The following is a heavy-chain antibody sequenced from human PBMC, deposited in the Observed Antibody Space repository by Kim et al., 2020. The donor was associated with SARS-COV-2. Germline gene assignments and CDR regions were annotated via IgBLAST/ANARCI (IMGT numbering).Heavy chain of an antibody. CDR1: GGSFSGFQ. D-gene: IGHD3-10*01. J-gene: IGHJ4*02. Sequence: SETLSLTCAVYGGSFSGFQWSWIRQTPGKGLEWIGEINDRGSTNYNPSLKSRVSISVDTSKKQFSLKLTSVTAADTAVYYCARGARGHWGQGTLVTVSS. CDR2: INDRGST. V-gene: IGHV4-34*01. CDR3: ARGARGH.